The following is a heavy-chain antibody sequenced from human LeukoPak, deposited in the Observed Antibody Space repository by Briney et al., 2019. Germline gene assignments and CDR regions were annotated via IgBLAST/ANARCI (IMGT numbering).Heavy chain of an antibody. CDR2: ISYDGSNK. J-gene: IGHJ3*02. Sequence: GSLRLSCAASGFTFSSYAMHWVRQAPGKGLEWVAVISYDGSNKYYADSVKGRFTISRDNSKNTLYLQMNSLRAEDTAVYYCARSPHYVWGSDAFDIWGQGTMVTVSS. D-gene: IGHD3-16*01. CDR3: ARSPHYVWGSDAFDI. CDR1: GFTFSSYA. V-gene: IGHV3-30-3*01.